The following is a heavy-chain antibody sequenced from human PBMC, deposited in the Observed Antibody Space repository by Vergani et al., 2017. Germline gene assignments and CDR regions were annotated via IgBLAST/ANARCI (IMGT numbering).Heavy chain of an antibody. V-gene: IGHV1-46*01. CDR1: GYTFTSYY. Sequence: QVQLVQSGAEVKKPGASVKVSCKASGYTFTSYYMHWVRQATGQGLEWMGIINPCGGSTSYAQKFQGRVTMTRDTSTSTVYMELSSLRSEDTAVYYCARDRQYSGYDPDAFDIWGQGTMVTVSS. CDR3: ARDRQYSGYDPDAFDI. D-gene: IGHD5-12*01. J-gene: IGHJ3*02. CDR2: INPCGGST.